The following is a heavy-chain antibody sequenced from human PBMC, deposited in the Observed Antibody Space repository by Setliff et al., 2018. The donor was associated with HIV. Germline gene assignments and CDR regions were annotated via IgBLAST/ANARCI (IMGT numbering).Heavy chain of an antibody. Sequence: SETLSLTCTVSGVSISSGGYYWNWIRQHPGKGLEWIGYISSRGSTYYNPSLKSRITMSVDTSQNQVSLKLSSVTAADTAVYFCARLEKLDDISYFDYWGQGTLVPSPQ. D-gene: IGHD3-3*02. V-gene: IGHV4-31*03. CDR2: ISSRGST. J-gene: IGHJ4*02. CDR1: GVSISSGGYY. CDR3: ARLEKLDDISYFDY.